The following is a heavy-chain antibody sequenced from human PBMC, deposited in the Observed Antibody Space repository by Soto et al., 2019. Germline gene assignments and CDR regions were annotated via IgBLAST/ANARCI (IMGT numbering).Heavy chain of an antibody. CDR2: INDSGNT. V-gene: IGHV4-34*01. D-gene: IGHD2-2*01. CDR3: ARGVCTTSWYVDS. CDR1: GGSISSYY. J-gene: IGHJ4*02. Sequence: PSETLSLTCTVSGGSISSYYWSWIRQPPGKGLEWIAEINDSGNTDYNPSLKSRVTISVDRSKNQFSLKLKSVTAADTAVYYWARGVCTTSWYVDSGGQGPPVPV.